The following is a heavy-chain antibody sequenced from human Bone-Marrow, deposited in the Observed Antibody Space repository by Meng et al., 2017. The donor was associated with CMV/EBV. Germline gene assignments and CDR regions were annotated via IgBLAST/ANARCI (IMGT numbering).Heavy chain of an antibody. CDR2: IRYDGSNK. J-gene: IGHJ4*02. CDR1: GFTFSSYG. CDR3: AGLIAARHYFDY. D-gene: IGHD6-6*01. V-gene: IGHV3-30*02. Sequence: GESLKISCAASGFTFSSYGMHWVRQAPGKGLEWVAFIRYDGSNKYYADSVKGRFTISRDNSKNTLYLQMNSLRAEDTAVYYCAGLIAARHYFDYWGQGTLVTVSS.